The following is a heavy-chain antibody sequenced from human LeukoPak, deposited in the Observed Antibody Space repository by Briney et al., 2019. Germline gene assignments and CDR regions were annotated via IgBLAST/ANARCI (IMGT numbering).Heavy chain of an antibody. V-gene: IGHV3-23*01. Sequence: GGSLRLSCVGSGFTISNYWMHWVRQAPGKGLEWVSGISDSGGTTYYADSVKGRFTISRDNSKNTLYLQMNSLRAEDTAVYYCAKVRTYYYNGMDVWGQGTTATVSS. CDR1: GFTISNYW. J-gene: IGHJ6*02. CDR2: ISDSGGTT. CDR3: AKVRTYYYNGMDV.